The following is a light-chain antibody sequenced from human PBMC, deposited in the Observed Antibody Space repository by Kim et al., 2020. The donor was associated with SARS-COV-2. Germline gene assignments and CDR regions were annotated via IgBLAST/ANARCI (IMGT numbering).Light chain of an antibody. J-gene: IGKJ3*01. CDR1: QGISSY. CDR2: AAS. Sequence: ASAGDRVTITCRASQGISSYLAWYQHNPGKAPKLLIYAASTLQSGVPSRFSGSGSGTDFTLTISCLQSEDFATYYCQKYYSYPFTFGPGTKVDIK. CDR3: QKYYSYPFT. V-gene: IGKV1-8*01.